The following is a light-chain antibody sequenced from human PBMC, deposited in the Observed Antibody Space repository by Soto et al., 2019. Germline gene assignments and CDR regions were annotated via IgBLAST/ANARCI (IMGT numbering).Light chain of an antibody. Sequence: MHLTHSPSALAASLGHQVTITCRSSQGINSFLAWYQQKPGKAPKLLIYAASTLQSGVPSRFSGSGSGTDFTLTISGRQPEHFAIYYCPQSYNNFPYTFGQGTKVDIK. CDR1: QGINSF. CDR3: PQSYNNFPYT. V-gene: IGKV1-39*01. J-gene: IGKJ2*01. CDR2: AAS.